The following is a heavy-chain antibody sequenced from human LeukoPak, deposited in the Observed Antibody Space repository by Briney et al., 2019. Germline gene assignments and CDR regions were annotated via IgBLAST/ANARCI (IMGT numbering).Heavy chain of an antibody. CDR1: GGSISSYY. Sequence: SETLSLTCTVSGGSISSYYWSWIRQPPGKGLEWIGYIYYSGSTNYNPSLKSRVTISVDTSKNQFSLKLSSVTAADTAVYYCARGNPVVGATASFDYWGQGTLVTVSS. CDR2: IYYSGST. D-gene: IGHD1-26*01. V-gene: IGHV4-59*01. J-gene: IGHJ4*02. CDR3: ARGNPVVGATASFDY.